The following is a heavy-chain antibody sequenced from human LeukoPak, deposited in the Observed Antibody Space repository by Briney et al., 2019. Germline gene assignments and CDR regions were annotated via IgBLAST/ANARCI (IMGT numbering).Heavy chain of an antibody. D-gene: IGHD6-19*01. Sequence: SQTLSLTCAVSGDSISSGDYHWSWIHQHPGKGLEWIGNIYYSGNTNYNPSLKSRVTISIDTSQNHFSLKLTSVTAADTAVYYCVREKSSGWSYYFDYWGQGTLVTGSS. CDR3: VREKSSGWSYYFDY. J-gene: IGHJ4*02. CDR1: GDSISSGDYH. CDR2: IYYSGNT. V-gene: IGHV4-31*11.